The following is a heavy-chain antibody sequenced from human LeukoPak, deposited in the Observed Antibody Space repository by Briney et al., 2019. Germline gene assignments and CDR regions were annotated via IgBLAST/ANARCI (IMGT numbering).Heavy chain of an antibody. CDR3: TRLPPFTAFFDF. J-gene: IGHJ4*02. V-gene: IGHV4-59*13. D-gene: IGHD5-18*01. CDR2: VYHTGST. Sequence: WETLSLTCSVSGASITSYYWTWIRQFPGKGLEWISYVYHTGSTNYNPSLRSRVTISIDTSKSQFSLNLNSVTAADTAIYYCTRLPPFTAFFDFWGPGILVSVSS. CDR1: GASITSYY.